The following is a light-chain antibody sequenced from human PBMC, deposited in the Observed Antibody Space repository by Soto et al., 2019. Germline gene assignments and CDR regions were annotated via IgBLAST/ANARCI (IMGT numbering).Light chain of an antibody. CDR1: QSVSSN. V-gene: IGKV3-15*01. CDR2: GAS. Sequence: EIVMTQSPSTLSVSPGEKATLSCRASQSVSSNLAWYQQKPGQAPRLLIYGASTRATGIPARFSGSGSGTEFTLTISSLQSEDFAVYYCQQYNNWPXXTFGQGXXVDIK. CDR3: QQYNNWPXXT. J-gene: IGKJ1*01.